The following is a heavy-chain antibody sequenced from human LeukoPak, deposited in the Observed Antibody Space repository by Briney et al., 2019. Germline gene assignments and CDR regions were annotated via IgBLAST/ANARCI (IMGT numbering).Heavy chain of an antibody. CDR3: ASSYGGNSVDY. J-gene: IGHJ4*02. Sequence: SETLSLTCTVSGGSVSSGSYYWSWIRQPPGKGLEWIGYIYYSGSANYNPSLKSRVTISVDTSKNQFSLKLSSVTAADTAVYYCASSYGGNSVDYWGQGTLVTVSS. CDR2: IYYSGSA. V-gene: IGHV4-61*01. CDR1: GGSVSSGSYY. D-gene: IGHD4-23*01.